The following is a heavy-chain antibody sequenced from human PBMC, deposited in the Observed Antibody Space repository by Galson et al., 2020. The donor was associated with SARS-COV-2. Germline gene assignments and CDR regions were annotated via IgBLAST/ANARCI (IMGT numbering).Heavy chain of an antibody. CDR1: GYAFTTHW. Sequence: GESLKISCKGSGYAFTTHWIGWVRQMPGKGLEWMAAIYPGDSDTRYSPSFQGPVTISADKSINTAYLQWSSLRASDTALYYCAVANYYDISCYQYWGQGTLVTVSS. J-gene: IGHJ4*02. CDR3: AVANYYDISCYQY. CDR2: IYPGDSDT. V-gene: IGHV5-51*01. D-gene: IGHD3-22*01.